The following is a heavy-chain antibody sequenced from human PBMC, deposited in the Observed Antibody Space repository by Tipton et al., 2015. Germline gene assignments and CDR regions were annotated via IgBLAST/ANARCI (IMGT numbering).Heavy chain of an antibody. V-gene: IGHV3-30*18. CDR2: TSDDGGHR. CDR1: GFTFHNYA. CDR3: AKDWGSRRRITIFGVEPHYFFDN. J-gene: IGHJ4*02. D-gene: IGHD3-3*01. Sequence: SLRLSCAASGFTFHNYAMHWVRQAPGKRLEWVAITSDDGGHRDYADSVKGRFTISRDNSKNTLYLQMNSLTTEDTGVYYCAKDWGSRRRITIFGVEPHYFFDNWGQGTQVFVSS.